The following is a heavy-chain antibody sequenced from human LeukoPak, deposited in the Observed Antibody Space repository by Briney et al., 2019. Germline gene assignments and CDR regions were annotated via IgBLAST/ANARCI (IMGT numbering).Heavy chain of an antibody. CDR3: ARGSVRFDY. CDR1: GGSISSNY. J-gene: IGHJ4*02. CDR2: IYYSGST. Sequence: SEALSLTCNVSGGSISSNYWSWIRQPPGKGLEWIGYIYYSGSTNYNPSLKSRVTISVDTSKNQFSLKLTSLTAADTAVYYCARGSVRFDYWGQGTLVTVSS. V-gene: IGHV4-59*12.